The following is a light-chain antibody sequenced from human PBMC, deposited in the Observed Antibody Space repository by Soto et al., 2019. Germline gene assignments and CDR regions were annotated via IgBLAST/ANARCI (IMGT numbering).Light chain of an antibody. CDR2: KAS. CDR1: QSISSW. CDR3: QQYHSYST. V-gene: IGKV1-5*03. J-gene: IGKJ4*01. Sequence: DIQVTQSPSTLSASVGDRVTITCRASQSISSWLAWYQQKPGKAPKLLIYKASSLQSGVPSRFRGSGSGTEFTLTISNLQPDDFATYYCQQYHSYSTFGGGTKVEIK.